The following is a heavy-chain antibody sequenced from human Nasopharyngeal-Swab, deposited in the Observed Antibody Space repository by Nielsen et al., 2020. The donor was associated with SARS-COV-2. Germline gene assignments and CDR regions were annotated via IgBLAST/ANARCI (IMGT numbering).Heavy chain of an antibody. Sequence: PGKALEWLALIDWDDDKYYSTSLKTRLTISKDTSKNQVVLTMTNMDPADTATYYCARIRDGFADYWGQGTLVTVSS. CDR3: ARIRDGFADY. CDR2: IDWDDDK. V-gene: IGHV2-70*01. D-gene: IGHD5-24*01. J-gene: IGHJ4*02.